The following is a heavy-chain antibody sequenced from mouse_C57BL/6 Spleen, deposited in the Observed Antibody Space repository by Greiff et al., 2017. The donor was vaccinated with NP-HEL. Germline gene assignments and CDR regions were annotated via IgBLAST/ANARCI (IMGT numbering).Heavy chain of an antibody. CDR3: ARETNWDFDY. CDR2: IYPSDSET. Sequence: QVQLQQPGAELVRPGSSVKLSCKASGYTFTSYWMDWVKQRPGQGLEWIGNIYPSDSETHYNQKFKDKATLTVDKSSSTAYMQLSSLTSEDSAVYYCARETNWDFDYWGQGTTLTVSS. CDR1: GYTFTSYW. J-gene: IGHJ2*01. D-gene: IGHD4-1*01. V-gene: IGHV1-61*01.